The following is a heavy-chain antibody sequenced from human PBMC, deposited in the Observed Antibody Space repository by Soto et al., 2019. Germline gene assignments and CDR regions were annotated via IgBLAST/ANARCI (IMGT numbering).Heavy chain of an antibody. D-gene: IGHD6-6*01. CDR2: IHYSGST. V-gene: IGHV4-39*01. CDR1: GDSISSSSYH. CDR3: ARHLGREYSRGRYLSWFDC. J-gene: IGHJ5*01. Sequence: SETLSLTCTVSGDSISSSSYHWGWIRQPPGKGLEWIASIHYSGSTYYNPSLKSRVTISVDTSKNHFSLKLSSVTAADTTVYYCARHLGREYSRGRYLSWFDCWGQGTLVTVSS.